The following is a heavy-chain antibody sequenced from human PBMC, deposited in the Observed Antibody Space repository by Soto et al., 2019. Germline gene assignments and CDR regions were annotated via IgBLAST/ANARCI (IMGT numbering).Heavy chain of an antibody. CDR2: IYYSGST. CDR1: GGSIVSYY. CDR3: ARLKSYDFWSGYPDAFDI. D-gene: IGHD3-3*01. Sequence: LETLSVTWTVSGGSIVSYYWSWIRQPPGKGLEWIGYIYYSGSTNYTPSLKSRVTISVDMSKNQFSLKLSSVTAADTAVYYCARLKSYDFWSGYPDAFDIWGQGTMVTVSS. J-gene: IGHJ3*02. V-gene: IGHV4-59*01.